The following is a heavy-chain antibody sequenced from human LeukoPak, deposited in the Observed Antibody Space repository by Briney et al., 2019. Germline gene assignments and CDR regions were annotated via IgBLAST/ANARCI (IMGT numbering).Heavy chain of an antibody. Sequence: GGSLRPSCAASGFTFSSYSMNWVRQAPGKGLEWVSSISSSSSYIYYADSVKGRFTISRDNAKNSLYLQMNSLRAEDTAVYYCARDWAAAGTLLSGFDYWGQGTLVTVSS. CDR1: GFTFSSYS. CDR3: ARDWAAAGTLLSGFDY. D-gene: IGHD6-13*01. CDR2: ISSSSSYI. J-gene: IGHJ4*02. V-gene: IGHV3-21*01.